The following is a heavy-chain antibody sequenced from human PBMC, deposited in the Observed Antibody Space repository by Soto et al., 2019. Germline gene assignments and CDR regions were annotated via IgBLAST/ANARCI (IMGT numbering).Heavy chain of an antibody. V-gene: IGHV1-2*02. J-gene: IGHJ5*02. D-gene: IGHD3-10*01. CDR1: GYTFTDHY. CDR2: IHPNSGGT. CDR3: ARGVGSGSYYNQYNWFDP. Sequence: APVKVSCKASGYTFTDHYMHRGRQAPGQRLEWMGWIHPNSGGTNYAQKVQGRVTMTTDTSTSTAYMELRSLRSDDTAVYYCARGVGSGSYYNQYNWFDPWGQGTLVTVSS.